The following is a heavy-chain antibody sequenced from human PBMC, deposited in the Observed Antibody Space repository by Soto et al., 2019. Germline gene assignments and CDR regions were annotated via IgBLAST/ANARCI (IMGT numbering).Heavy chain of an antibody. CDR2: IYYSGNT. CDR3: GYVGRYYYLDS. CDR1: GGSVGSGSYY. Sequence: SETLSLTCTVSGGSVGSGSYYWSWIRQPPGKGLEWIGYIYYSGNTNYNPSLKSRVTISVDTSKNQFSLKMSSVTAADTAVYYCGYVGRYYYLDSWGQGTLVTVSS. D-gene: IGHD1-26*01. J-gene: IGHJ4*02. V-gene: IGHV4-61*01.